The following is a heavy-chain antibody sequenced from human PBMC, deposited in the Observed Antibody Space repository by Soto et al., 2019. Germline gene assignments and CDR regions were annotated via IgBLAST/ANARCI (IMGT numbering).Heavy chain of an antibody. CDR1: GGSISSYY. D-gene: IGHD2-2*01. V-gene: IGHV4-59*01. CDR3: ARVTVPAAMSWFDY. Sequence: SETLSLTCTVSGGSISSYYWSWIRQPPGKGLEWIGYIYYSGSTNYNPSLKSRVTISVDTSKNQFSLKLSSVTAADTAVYYCARVTVPAAMSWFDYWGQGTLVTVSS. CDR2: IYYSGST. J-gene: IGHJ4*02.